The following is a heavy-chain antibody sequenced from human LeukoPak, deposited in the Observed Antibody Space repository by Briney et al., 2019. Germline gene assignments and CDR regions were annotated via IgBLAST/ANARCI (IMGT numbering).Heavy chain of an antibody. CDR2: INHSGST. J-gene: IGHJ5*02. CDR3: ARPGTYDCSSTSCHNNWFDP. CDR1: GGSFSGYY. V-gene: IGHV4-34*01. D-gene: IGHD2-2*01. Sequence: SETLSLTCAVYGGSFSGYYWSWIRQPPGKGLEWIGEINHSGSTNYNPSLKSRVTISVDTSKNQFSLRLSSVTAADTAVYYCARPGTYDCSSTSCHNNWFDPWGQGTLVTVSS.